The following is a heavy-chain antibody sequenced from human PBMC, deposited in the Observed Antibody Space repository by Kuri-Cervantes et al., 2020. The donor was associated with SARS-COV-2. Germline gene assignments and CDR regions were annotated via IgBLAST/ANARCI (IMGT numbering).Heavy chain of an antibody. Sequence: GESLKISCAASGFTFSSYWMSWVRQAPGKGLEWVAVVSADGGVKFYGDSVKGRFTVSRDNSEKTLFLQMNSLRSEDTAVYYCARDHCSSTSCHYYLDYWGQGTLVTVSS. D-gene: IGHD2-2*01. V-gene: IGHV3-30*03. J-gene: IGHJ4*02. CDR2: VSADGGVK. CDR1: GFTFSSYW. CDR3: ARDHCSSTSCHYYLDY.